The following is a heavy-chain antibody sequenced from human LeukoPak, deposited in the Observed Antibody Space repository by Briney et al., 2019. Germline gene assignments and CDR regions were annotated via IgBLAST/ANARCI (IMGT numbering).Heavy chain of an antibody. CDR3: ARGDFDC. CDR1: GFTFSTYD. V-gene: IGHV3-33*01. Sequence: GGSLRLSCIVSGFTFSTYDMHWVRQAPGKGLQWVAVIWSDGSNKYYTDSVKGRFTISRDNPKNTLYLQMNSLRAEDTAVYYCARGDFDCWGQGTLVTVSS. CDR2: IWSDGSNK. J-gene: IGHJ4*02.